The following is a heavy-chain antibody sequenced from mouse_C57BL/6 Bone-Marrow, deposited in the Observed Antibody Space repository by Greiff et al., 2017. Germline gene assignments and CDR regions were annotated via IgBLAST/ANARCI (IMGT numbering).Heavy chain of an antibody. CDR3: ARDYGSSLYYYAMDY. V-gene: IGHV1-26*01. CDR2: INPNNGGT. J-gene: IGHJ4*01. CDR1: GYTFTDYY. D-gene: IGHD1-1*01. Sequence: VQLQQSGPELVKPGASVKISCKAYGYTFTDYYMNWVKQSHGKSLEWIGDINPNNGGTSYNQKVKGKATLTVDKSASTAYMELSSLTSEDSAVYYCARDYGSSLYYYAMDYWGQGTSVTVSS.